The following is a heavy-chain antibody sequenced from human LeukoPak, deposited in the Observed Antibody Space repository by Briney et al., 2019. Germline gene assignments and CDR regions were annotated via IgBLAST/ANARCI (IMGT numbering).Heavy chain of an antibody. D-gene: IGHD6-13*01. Sequence: SETLSLTCTVSGGSISSYYWSWIRQPPGKGLEWIGYIYYSGSTNYNPSLKSRVTISVGTSKNQFSLKLSSVTAADTAVYYCARYSSSPGKNWFDPWGQGTLVTVSS. CDR3: ARYSSSPGKNWFDP. J-gene: IGHJ5*02. V-gene: IGHV4-59*01. CDR2: IYYSGST. CDR1: GGSISSYY.